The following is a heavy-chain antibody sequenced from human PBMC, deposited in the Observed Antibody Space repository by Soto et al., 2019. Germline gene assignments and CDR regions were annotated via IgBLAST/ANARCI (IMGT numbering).Heavy chain of an antibody. D-gene: IGHD6-6*01. J-gene: IGHJ6*03. Sequence: QVQLVESGGGVVQPGKSLRLSCAASGFTFTRHGMHWVRQAPGKGLEWVAFISYDGRNKYYVDSVKGRFTISRDNSRNMLYLQMNSLRAEDTAVYYCAKDSGVVSSSSSALRNNYYYMDVWGEGTRVTVSS. CDR1: GFTFTRHG. V-gene: IGHV3-30*18. CDR2: ISYDGRNK. CDR3: AKDSGVVSSSSSALRNNYYYMDV.